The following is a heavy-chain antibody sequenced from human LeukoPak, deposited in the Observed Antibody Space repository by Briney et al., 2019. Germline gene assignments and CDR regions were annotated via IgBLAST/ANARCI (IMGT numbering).Heavy chain of an antibody. CDR1: GGSISSYY. D-gene: IGHD5-18*01. V-gene: IGHV4-59*01. CDR3: ARSRLRTWIQLFGAFDI. CDR2: ISYSGST. J-gene: IGHJ3*02. Sequence: SETLSLTCTVSGGSISSYYWIWIRQPPGKGLEWIGYISYSGSTNYNPSLKSRVTILVDTSKNQLSLKLSSVTAADTAVYYCARSRLRTWIQLFGAFDIWAQGTMVTVSS.